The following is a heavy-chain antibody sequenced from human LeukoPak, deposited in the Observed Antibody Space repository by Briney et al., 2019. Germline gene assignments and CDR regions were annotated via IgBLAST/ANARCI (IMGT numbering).Heavy chain of an antibody. CDR2: IIPIFGTA. J-gene: IGHJ4*02. D-gene: IGHD3-16*01. CDR3: AREEGEGPSFDY. V-gene: IGHV1-69*06. CDR1: GGTFSGYA. Sequence: SVKVSCKASGGTFSGYAISWVRQATGQGLEWMGGIIPIFGTANYAQKFQGRVTITADKSTSTAYMELSSLRSEDTAVYYCAREEGEGPSFDYWGQGTLVTVSS.